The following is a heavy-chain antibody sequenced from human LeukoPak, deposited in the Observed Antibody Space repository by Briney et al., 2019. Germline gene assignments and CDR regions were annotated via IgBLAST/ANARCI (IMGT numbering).Heavy chain of an antibody. CDR3: ARLHYDFWSGFYYYYMDV. CDR2: IKQDGSEK. D-gene: IGHD3-3*01. CDR1: GFTFSSYW. J-gene: IGHJ6*03. Sequence: GGSLRLSCAASGFTFSSYWMSWVRQAPGKGLEWVANIKQDGSEKYYVDSVKGRFTISRDNAKNSLYLQMNSLRAEDTAVYYCARLHYDFWSGFYYYYMDVWGKGTTVTVSS. V-gene: IGHV3-7*01.